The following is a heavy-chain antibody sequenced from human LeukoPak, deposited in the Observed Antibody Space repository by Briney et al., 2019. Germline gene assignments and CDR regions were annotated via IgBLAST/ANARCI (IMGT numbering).Heavy chain of an antibody. V-gene: IGHV3-21*01. Sequence: AGGSLRLSCAASGFTFSSYNMNWGRPAPRQWLAWVSSISSSSSYIYYADSVKGRFTISRDNAKNSLYLQMNSLRAEDTAVYYCAIYCSSTSCYDAFDIWGQGTMVTVSS. J-gene: IGHJ3*02. CDR2: ISSSSSYI. D-gene: IGHD2-2*01. CDR3: AIYCSSTSCYDAFDI. CDR1: GFTFSSYN.